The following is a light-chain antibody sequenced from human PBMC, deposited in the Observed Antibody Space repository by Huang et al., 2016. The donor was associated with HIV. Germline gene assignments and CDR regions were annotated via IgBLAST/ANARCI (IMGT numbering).Light chain of an antibody. CDR3: MQGTHWPRT. CDR2: KVS. Sequence: DVVMTQSPLSLPVTLGQPASISCRSTQSLVHSDGSTYLNWFQQRPGQSPRRLIYKVSSREAGVPDRFSGSGSGTDFTLKISRVESDDVGVYYCMQGTHWPRTFGQGTKVEIK. J-gene: IGKJ1*01. V-gene: IGKV2-30*02. CDR1: QSLVHSDGSTY.